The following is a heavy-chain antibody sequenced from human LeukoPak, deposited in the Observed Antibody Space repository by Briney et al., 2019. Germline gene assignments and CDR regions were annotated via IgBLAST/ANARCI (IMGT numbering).Heavy chain of an antibody. CDR1: GGPISSYY. J-gene: IGHJ5*02. CDR2: INYSGST. CDR3: AREGRQDYVYFGH. V-gene: IGHV4-59*01. D-gene: IGHD4-17*01. Sequence: SETLSLTCTVSGGPISSYYWSWIRQPPGKGLEWIGYINYSGSTNYNPSLKSRVTMSVDTSKNQSSLKLSSVTAADTAMYYCAREGRQDYVYFGHWGPGSLVTVSS.